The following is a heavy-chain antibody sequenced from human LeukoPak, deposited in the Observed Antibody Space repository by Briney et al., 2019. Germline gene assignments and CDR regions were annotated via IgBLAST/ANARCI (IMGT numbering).Heavy chain of an antibody. D-gene: IGHD3-22*01. Sequence: ASVKVSCKASGHTFTSYGISWVRQAPGQGLEWMGWISAYNGNTNYAQKLQGRVTMTTDTSTSTAYMELRSLRSDDTAVYYCARETGFGWLLPFDYWGQGTLVTVSS. CDR1: GHTFTSYG. CDR3: ARETGFGWLLPFDY. J-gene: IGHJ4*02. V-gene: IGHV1-18*01. CDR2: ISAYNGNT.